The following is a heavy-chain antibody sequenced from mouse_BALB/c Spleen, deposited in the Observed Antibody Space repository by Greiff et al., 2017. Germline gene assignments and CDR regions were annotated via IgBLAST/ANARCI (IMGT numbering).Heavy chain of an antibody. CDR2: ISNGGGST. CDR3: ARHPSYYGNYDAMDY. CDR1: GFTFSSYT. V-gene: IGHV5-12-2*01. J-gene: IGHJ4*01. D-gene: IGHD2-10*01. Sequence: EVKVEESGGGLVQPGGSLKLSCAASGFTFSSYTMSWVRQTPEKRLEWVAYISNGGGSTYYPDTVKGRFTISRDNAKNTLYLQMSSLKSEDTAMYYCARHPSYYGNYDAMDYWGQGTSVTVSS.